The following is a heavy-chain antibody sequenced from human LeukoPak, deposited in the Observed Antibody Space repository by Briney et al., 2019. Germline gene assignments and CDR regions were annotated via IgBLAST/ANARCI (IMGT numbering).Heavy chain of an antibody. CDR1: GYTFTSYA. CDR3: ARSCAGSTSCFGYYYYGMDV. J-gene: IGHJ6*02. V-gene: IGHV7-4-1*02. CDR2: INTNTGNP. D-gene: IGHD2-2*01. Sequence: ASVKVSCKASGYTFTSYAMNWVRQAPGQGLEWMGWINTNTGNPTYAQGFTGRFVFFLDTSVSTAYLQISSLKAEDTAVYYCARSCAGSTSCFGYYYYGMDVWGQGTTVTVSS.